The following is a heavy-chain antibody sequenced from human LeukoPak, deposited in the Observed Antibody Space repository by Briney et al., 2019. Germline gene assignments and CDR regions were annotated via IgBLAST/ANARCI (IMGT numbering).Heavy chain of an antibody. CDR3: ARVGYCSSTSCYGLRGYYYYMDV. D-gene: IGHD2-2*01. Sequence: ASVKVSCKASGYTFTSYGISWVRQAPGQGLEWMGWISAYNGNTNYAQKLQGRVTMTTDTSTSTAYMELRSLRSDDTAVYYCARVGYCSSTSCYGLRGYYYYMDVWGKGTTVTVSS. V-gene: IGHV1-18*01. J-gene: IGHJ6*03. CDR1: GYTFTSYG. CDR2: ISAYNGNT.